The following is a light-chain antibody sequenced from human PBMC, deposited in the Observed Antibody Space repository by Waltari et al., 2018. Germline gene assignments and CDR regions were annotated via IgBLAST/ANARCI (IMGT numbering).Light chain of an antibody. CDR3: QNHERLPAV. CDR2: QSS. J-gene: IGKJ1*01. V-gene: IGKV3-20*01. CDR1: QSISRY. Sequence: EIMLTQSPDTLSLSPGERATLSCSASQSISRYLVWYQQKPGQAPRLLIYQSSIRATGIPDRFSGSGYGTDFSLTISKLETEDFAVYYCQNHERLPAVFGQGTKVEIK.